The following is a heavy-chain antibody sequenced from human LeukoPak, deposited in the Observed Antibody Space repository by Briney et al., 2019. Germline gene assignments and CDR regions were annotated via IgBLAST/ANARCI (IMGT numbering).Heavy chain of an antibody. CDR3: ARDRGGIYYDVVDY. CDR1: GFTFSSYA. J-gene: IGHJ4*02. CDR2: ISYDGSNK. V-gene: IGHV3-30*01. D-gene: IGHD1-26*01. Sequence: GGSLRLSCAASGFTFSSYAMHWVRQAPGKGLEWVAVISYDGSNKYYADSVKGRFTISRDNSKNTLYLQMNSLRAEDTAVYYCARDRGGIYYDVVDYWGQGTLVTVSS.